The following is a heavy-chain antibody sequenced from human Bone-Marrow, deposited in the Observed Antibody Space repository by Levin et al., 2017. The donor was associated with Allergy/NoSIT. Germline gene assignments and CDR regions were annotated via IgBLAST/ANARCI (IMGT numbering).Heavy chain of an antibody. D-gene: IGHD2-15*01. CDR3: TTDTVYCSGGSCYSGVGRGRYY. Sequence: GESLKISCAASGFTFSNAWMSWVRQAPGKGLEWVGRIKSKTDGGTTDYAAPVKGRFTISRDDSKNTLYLQMNSLKTEDTAVYYCTTDTVYCSGGSCYSGVGRGRYYWGQGTLVTVSS. J-gene: IGHJ4*02. CDR1: GFTFSNAW. V-gene: IGHV3-15*01. CDR2: IKSKTDGGTT.